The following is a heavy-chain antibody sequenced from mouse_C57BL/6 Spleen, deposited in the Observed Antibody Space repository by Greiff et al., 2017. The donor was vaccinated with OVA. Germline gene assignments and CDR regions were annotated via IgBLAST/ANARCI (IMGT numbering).Heavy chain of an antibody. CDR1: GYTFTSYW. V-gene: IGHV1-55*01. D-gene: IGHD1-1*01. Sequence: QVQLKQPGAELVKPGASVKMSCKASGYTFTSYWITWVKQRPGQGLEWIGDIYPGSGSTNYNEKFKSKATLTVDTSSSTAYMQLSSLTSEDSAVYYGARCEYYYYAMDYWGQGTSVTVSS. CDR2: IYPGSGST. J-gene: IGHJ4*01. CDR3: ARCEYYYYAMDY.